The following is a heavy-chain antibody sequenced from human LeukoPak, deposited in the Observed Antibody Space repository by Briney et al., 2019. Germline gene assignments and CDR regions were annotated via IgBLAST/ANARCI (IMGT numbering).Heavy chain of an antibody. J-gene: IGHJ4*02. CDR3: AKGLLMASSGYYYGDY. CDR1: GFTFSTSG. CDR2: IRYDGTNK. V-gene: IGHV3-30*02. D-gene: IGHD3-22*01. Sequence: PGGSLRLSCAASGFTFSTSGMHWVRQAPGKGLEGVAFIRYDGTNKYYTDSVKGRFTISRDNSKNTLFLQMSSLRAEDTAVYYCAKGLLMASSGYYYGDYWGQGTLVTVSS.